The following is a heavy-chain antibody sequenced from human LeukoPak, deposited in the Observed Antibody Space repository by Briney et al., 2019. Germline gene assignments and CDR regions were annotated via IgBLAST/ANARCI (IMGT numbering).Heavy chain of an antibody. CDR1: HGSMSPNY. CDR2: VFHSGDT. D-gene: IGHD3-22*01. Sequence: SETLSLSCSVSHGSMSPNYWTWIRQTPEKGLEWIGHVFHSGDTEYNPSLKNRVAMSLVRSKNQVSLELSSVTAADTAVYYCARAPGAPRGYYAGGFDVWGQGTLVTVSS. CDR3: ARAPGAPRGYYAGGFDV. V-gene: IGHV4-30-2*01. J-gene: IGHJ3*01.